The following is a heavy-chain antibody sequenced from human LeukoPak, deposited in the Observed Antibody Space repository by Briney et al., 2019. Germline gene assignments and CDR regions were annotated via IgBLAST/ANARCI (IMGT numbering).Heavy chain of an antibody. V-gene: IGHV1-8*03. CDR2: MNPKSGNT. CDR3: ASLGGKDAFDI. J-gene: IGHJ3*02. CDR1: GYTFTKYD. D-gene: IGHD4-23*01. Sequence: ASVKVSCKASGYTFTKYDINWVRQATGQGLEWMGWMNPKSGNTGHAQKFQGRVTITRDTSISTAYMELSRLRSDDTAVYYCASLGGKDAFDIWGQGTMVTVSS.